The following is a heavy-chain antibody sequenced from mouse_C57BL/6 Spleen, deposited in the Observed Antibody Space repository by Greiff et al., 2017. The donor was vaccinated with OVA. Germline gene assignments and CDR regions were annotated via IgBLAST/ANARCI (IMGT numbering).Heavy chain of an antibody. CDR3: ARSEYYGSSQGDY. CDR2: INPNNGGT. D-gene: IGHD1-1*01. CDR1: GYTFTDYN. Sequence: VQLQQSGPELVKPGASVKMSCKASGYTFTDYNMHWVKQSHGKSLEWIGYINPNNGGTSYNQKFKGKATLTVNKSSSTAYMELRSLTSEDSAVYYCARSEYYGSSQGDYWGKGTTLTVSS. J-gene: IGHJ2*01. V-gene: IGHV1-22*01.